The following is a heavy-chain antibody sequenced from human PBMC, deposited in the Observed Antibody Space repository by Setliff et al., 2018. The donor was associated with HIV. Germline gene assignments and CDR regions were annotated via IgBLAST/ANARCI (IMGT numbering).Heavy chain of an antibody. CDR2: IDARGSA. CDR3: AREGDGIDF. Sequence: SETLSLTCTISGGSISSSLYYWSWMRQAAGKGLEWIGRIDARGSANYNPSLNSRVTISVDTSKNQISLKLTAVTAADSAVYYCAREGDGIDFWGQGTLVTVSS. V-gene: IGHV4-61*02. CDR1: GGSISSSLYY. J-gene: IGHJ4*02. D-gene: IGHD2-21*02.